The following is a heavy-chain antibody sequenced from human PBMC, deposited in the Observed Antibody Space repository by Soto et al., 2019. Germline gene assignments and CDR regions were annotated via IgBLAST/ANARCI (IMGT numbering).Heavy chain of an antibody. Sequence: SETLSLTCAVYGGSFRGYYWSWIRQPPGKGLEWIGEINHSGSTNYNPSLKSRVTISVDTSKNQFSLKLSSVTAADTAVYYCASLPITMVRGVIITGGMDVWGQGTTVT. CDR2: INHSGST. D-gene: IGHD3-10*01. CDR1: GGSFRGYY. CDR3: ASLPITMVRGVIITGGMDV. J-gene: IGHJ6*02. V-gene: IGHV4-34*01.